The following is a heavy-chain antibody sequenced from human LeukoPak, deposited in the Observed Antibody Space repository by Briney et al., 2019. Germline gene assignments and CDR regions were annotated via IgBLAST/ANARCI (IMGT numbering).Heavy chain of an antibody. CDR3: ARVSIVVVTATRPDY. J-gene: IGHJ4*02. D-gene: IGHD2-21*02. V-gene: IGHV1-18*01. Sequence: GESLKISCKASGYTFTSYGISWVRQAPGQGLEWMGWISAYNGNTNYAQKLQGRVTMTTDTSTSTAYMELRSLRSDDTAVYYCARVSIVVVTATRPDYWGQGTLVTVSS. CDR1: GYTFTSYG. CDR2: ISAYNGNT.